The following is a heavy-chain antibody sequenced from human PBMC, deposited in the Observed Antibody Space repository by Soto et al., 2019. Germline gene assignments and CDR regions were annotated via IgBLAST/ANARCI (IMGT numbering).Heavy chain of an antibody. D-gene: IGHD3-22*01. V-gene: IGHV1-58*01. Sequence: SVKVACNASGFTFTSSAVQWVRQARGQRLEWIGWIVVGSGNTNYAQKFQERVTITRDMSTSTAYMELSSLRSEDTDVYYCAAEDYYDSSGGYWGQGTLVTVS. J-gene: IGHJ4*02. CDR1: GFTFTSSA. CDR3: AAEDYYDSSGGY. CDR2: IVVGSGNT.